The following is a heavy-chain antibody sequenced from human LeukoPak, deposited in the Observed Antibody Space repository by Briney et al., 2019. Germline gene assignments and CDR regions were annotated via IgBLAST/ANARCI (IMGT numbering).Heavy chain of an antibody. D-gene: IGHD3-22*01. J-gene: IGHJ6*03. CDR3: VRVIGAPNYYYYMDV. V-gene: IGHV4-39*07. CDR2: IYYSGST. CDR1: GGSISSSSYY. Sequence: SETLSLTCTVSGGSISSSSYYWGWIRQPPGKGLEWIGSIYYSGSTYYNPSLKSRVTISVDTSKNQFSLKLSSVTAADTAVYYCVRVIGAPNYYYYMDVWGKGTTVTVSS.